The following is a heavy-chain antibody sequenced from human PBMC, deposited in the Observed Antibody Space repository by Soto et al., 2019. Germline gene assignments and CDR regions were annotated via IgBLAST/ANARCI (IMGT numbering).Heavy chain of an antibody. V-gene: IGHV4-39*01. CDR1: GGSVTNSSYY. J-gene: IGHJ4*02. D-gene: IGHD4-17*01. CDR2: VYYRGRS. Sequence: SETLSLTCTVSGGSVTNSSYYWGWIRQSPGKGLEWIGSVYYRGRSYSKSSVKSRVTISVDTSKNRFSLSLNSVTASDTAIYFCVSQRTTVPTQAYFDYWGPGALVTVS. CDR3: VSQRTTVPTQAYFDY.